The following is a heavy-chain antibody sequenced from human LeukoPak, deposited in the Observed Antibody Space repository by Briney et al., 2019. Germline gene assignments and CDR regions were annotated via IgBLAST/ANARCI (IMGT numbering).Heavy chain of an antibody. Sequence: PGGSLRLSCAASGFTFSSYWMSWVRQAPGKGLEWVANIKRDGSETDYVVSVKGRFTISRDNAKNSLYLQMNSLRAEDTAIYYCARDRGRYSSSSAPLDYWGQGTLVTVSS. CDR1: GFTFSSYW. V-gene: IGHV3-7*01. D-gene: IGHD6-6*01. CDR3: ARDRGRYSSSSAPLDY. CDR2: IKRDGSET. J-gene: IGHJ4*02.